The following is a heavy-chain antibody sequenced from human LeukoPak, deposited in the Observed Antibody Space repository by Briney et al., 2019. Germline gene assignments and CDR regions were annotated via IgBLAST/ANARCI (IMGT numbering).Heavy chain of an antibody. D-gene: IGHD2-21*01. CDR1: DYSISSGYY. V-gene: IGHV4-38-2*01. CDR2: TYHSGST. CDR3: ARRDCTLKCGGDCYSFDY. J-gene: IGHJ4*02. Sequence: SETLSLTCAVSDYSISSGYYWGWIRQPPGKGLEWIGSTYHSGSTYYNPSLKSRVTISVDTSKNQFSLKLSSVTAADTAVYYCARRDCTLKCGGDCYSFDYWGQGTLVTVSS.